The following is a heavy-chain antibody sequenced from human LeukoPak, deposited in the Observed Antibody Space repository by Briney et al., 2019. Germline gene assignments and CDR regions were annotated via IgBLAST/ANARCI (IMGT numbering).Heavy chain of an antibody. Sequence: SETLSLTCTVSGGSISSYYWSWIRQPPGKGLEWIGYIYYSGSTKYNPSLKSRVTISVDTSKNQFSLKLSPVTAADTAVYYCARDKDTSSCLDYWGQGTLVTVSS. V-gene: IGHV4-59*01. CDR1: GGSISSYY. CDR2: IYYSGST. D-gene: IGHD6-13*01. CDR3: ARDKDTSSCLDY. J-gene: IGHJ4*02.